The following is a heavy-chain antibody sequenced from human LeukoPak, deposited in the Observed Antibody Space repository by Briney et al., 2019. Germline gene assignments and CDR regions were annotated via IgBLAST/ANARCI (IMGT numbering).Heavy chain of an antibody. CDR3: AKWGIGNNWDIDDH. V-gene: IGHV4-34*01. Sequence: PSETLSLTCAVYGGSLGGYSWSWIRQPPGKGLEWIGEINHSGSTNYSPSLKSRVTISVDTSKNQFSLKLSSVTVADTAVYYCAKWGIGNNWDIDDHWGQGTLVTVSS. J-gene: IGHJ4*02. D-gene: IGHD1-1*01. CDR2: INHSGST. CDR1: GGSLGGYS.